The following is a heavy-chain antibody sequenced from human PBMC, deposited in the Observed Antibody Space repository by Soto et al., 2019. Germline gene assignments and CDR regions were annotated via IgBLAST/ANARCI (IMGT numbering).Heavy chain of an antibody. CDR2: ISYDGSNK. V-gene: IGHV3-30*18. J-gene: IGHJ4*02. CDR1: GFTFSSYG. Sequence: QVQLVESGGGVVQPGRSLRLSCAASGFTFSSYGMHWVRQAPGKGLEWVAVISYDGSNKYYADSVKGRFTISRDNSKNTPYQQMNSLRAEDTAVYYCAKAPYSGYEIVYWGQGTLVTVSS. CDR3: AKAPYSGYEIVY. D-gene: IGHD5-12*01.